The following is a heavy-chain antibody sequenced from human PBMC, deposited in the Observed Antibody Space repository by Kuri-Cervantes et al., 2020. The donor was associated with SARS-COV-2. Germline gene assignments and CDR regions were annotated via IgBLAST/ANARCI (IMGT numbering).Heavy chain of an antibody. V-gene: IGHV3-11*06. CDR2: ISSSSSYT. D-gene: IGHD1-1*01. CDR3: ARDFFSSRRYNWNDVYPPEFDF. CDR1: GFTFSDYY. J-gene: IGHJ4*02. Sequence: GESLKISCAASGFTFSDYYMSWIRQAPGKGLEWVSYISSSSSYTNYADSVKGRFTISRDNAKNSLYLQMNSLRAEDTAVYYCARDFFSSRRYNWNDVYPPEFDFQGQGTLVTVSS.